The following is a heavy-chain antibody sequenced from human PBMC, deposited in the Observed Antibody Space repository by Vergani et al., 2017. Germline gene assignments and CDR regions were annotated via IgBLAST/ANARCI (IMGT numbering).Heavy chain of an antibody. J-gene: IGHJ5*02. D-gene: IGHD5-24*01. Sequence: QVQLQESGPRLVRPSQTLSLTCSVSGAYVGSGGYYWSWVRQRPGMGLDWIGYIYYSGTTYYNPSLESRLTISLDTSENHLSLKLTSVTAADTAVYFCARDQWDDDGPRGWFAPWGQGILVTVSS. CDR3: ARDQWDDDGPRGWFAP. CDR1: GAYVGSGGYY. CDR2: IYYSGTT. V-gene: IGHV4-31*03.